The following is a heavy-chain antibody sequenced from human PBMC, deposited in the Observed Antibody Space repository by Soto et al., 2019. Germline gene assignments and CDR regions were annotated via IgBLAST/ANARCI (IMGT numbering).Heavy chain of an antibody. J-gene: IGHJ4*02. CDR1: GYTFVTYG. CDR2: ITPSNGDT. V-gene: IGHV1-18*01. D-gene: IGHD2-2*01. Sequence: QVQLLQSGAEVKKPGASVKVSCKASGYTFVTYGISWVRQAPGKGLEWMGWITPSNGDTNYEQNLQGRVTMTTDSSTSTAYMEVTRLRSDDTTLYPCARMAPCSSANDGYWRPLVFWSQGTLVTVSS. CDR3: ARMAPCSSANDGYWRPLVF.